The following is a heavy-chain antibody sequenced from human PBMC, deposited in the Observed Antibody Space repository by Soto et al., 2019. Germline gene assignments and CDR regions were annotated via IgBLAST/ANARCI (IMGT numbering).Heavy chain of an antibody. CDR2: ISSSSRYI. CDR3: ARDLRQGWELKSSGGFDI. CDR1: EFNFTSYT. V-gene: IGHV3-21*04. D-gene: IGHD1-26*01. J-gene: IGHJ3*02. Sequence: GGSLRLSCAASEFNFTSYTMNWVRQAPGKGLEWVSSISSSSRYIYYADSVKGRFTISRDNSKNTVFLQMSSLRAEDTAVYYCARDLRQGWELKSSGGFDIWGQGTMVTVSS.